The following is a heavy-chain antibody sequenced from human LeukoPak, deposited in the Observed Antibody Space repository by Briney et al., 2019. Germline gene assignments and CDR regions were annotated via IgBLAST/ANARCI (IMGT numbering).Heavy chain of an antibody. J-gene: IGHJ4*02. D-gene: IGHD6-6*01. Sequence: PGGSLRLSCAASGFTFDDYGMSWVRQAPGKGLEWVSGINWNGGSTGYADSVKGRFTISRDNAKNSLYLQMNSLRAEDTALYYCARAPGSVAARPYYFDYWGQGTLVTVSS. CDR2: INWNGGST. CDR3: ARAPGSVAARPYYFDY. V-gene: IGHV3-20*04. CDR1: GFTFDDYG.